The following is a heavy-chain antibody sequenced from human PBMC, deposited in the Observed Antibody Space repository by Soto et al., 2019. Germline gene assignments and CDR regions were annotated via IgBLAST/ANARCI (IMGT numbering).Heavy chain of an antibody. CDR1: GFTFSSYS. V-gene: IGHV3-48*01. CDR3: ARVTPVPAAILHYYYYMDV. Sequence: GGSLRLSCSASGFTFSSYSMNWVRQAPGKGLEWVSYISSSSSTIYYADSVKGRFTISRDNAKNSLYLQMNSLRAEDTAVYYCARVTPVPAAILHYYYYMDVWGKGTTVTVS. J-gene: IGHJ6*03. CDR2: ISSSSSTI. D-gene: IGHD2-2*01.